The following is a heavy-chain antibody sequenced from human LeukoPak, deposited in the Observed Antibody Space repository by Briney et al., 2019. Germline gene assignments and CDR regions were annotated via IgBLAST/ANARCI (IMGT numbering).Heavy chain of an antibody. J-gene: IGHJ5*02. D-gene: IGHD6-13*01. V-gene: IGHV1-18*01. Sequence: EAPVKSPSRTFGYTFTSNGFSWWHQPPGQGLEWMGWFSAYNGNTNYDQKLKERVTMTTDTSTDPAYLELRNLTSDDTAVYYCSKQFKAAGPWDLDRCGQGTLVTVCS. CDR2: FSAYNGNT. CDR1: GYTFTSNG. CDR3: SKQFKAAGPWDLDR.